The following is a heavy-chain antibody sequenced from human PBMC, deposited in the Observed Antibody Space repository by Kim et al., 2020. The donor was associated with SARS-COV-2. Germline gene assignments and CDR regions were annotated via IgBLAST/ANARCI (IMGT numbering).Heavy chain of an antibody. CDR3: ARDMDYYDSSGYYGTLDY. V-gene: IGHV3-30-3*01. CDR1: GFTFSSYA. J-gene: IGHJ4*02. Sequence: GGSLRLSCAASGFTFSSYAMHWVRQAPGKGLEWVAVISYDGSNTYYADSVKGRFTISRDNSKNTLYLQMNSLRAEDTAVYYCARDMDYYDSSGYYGTLDYWGQGTLVTVSS. CDR2: ISYDGSNT. D-gene: IGHD3-22*01.